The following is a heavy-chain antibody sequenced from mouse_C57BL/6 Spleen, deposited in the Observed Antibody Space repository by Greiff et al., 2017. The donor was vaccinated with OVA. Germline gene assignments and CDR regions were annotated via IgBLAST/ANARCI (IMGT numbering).Heavy chain of an antibody. D-gene: IGHD1-1*01. CDR3: ARRGIYYYGSSYGGAMDY. J-gene: IGHJ4*01. CDR1: GYTFTDYN. V-gene: IGHV1-18*01. Sequence: VQLQQPGPELVKPGASVKIPCKASGYTFTDYNMDWVKQSHGKSLEWIGDINPNNGGTIYNQKFKGKATLTVDKSSSTAYMELRSLTSEDTAVYYCARRGIYYYGSSYGGAMDYWGQGTSVTVSS. CDR2: INPNNGGT.